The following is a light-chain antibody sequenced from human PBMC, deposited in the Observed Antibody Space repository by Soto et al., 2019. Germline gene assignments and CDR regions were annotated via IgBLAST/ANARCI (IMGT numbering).Light chain of an antibody. CDR1: QSVSSY. J-gene: IGKJ5*01. V-gene: IGKV3-11*01. CDR3: QQRNIWPPVT. CDR2: ADS. Sequence: EIVLTQSPATLSLSPGERATLSCRASQSVSSYLAWYQQKPGQAPRLLIYADSNRATGIPARFSGSGSGTDFTLTISSLEPEDSAIYYCQQRNIWPPVTFGQGTRLEIK.